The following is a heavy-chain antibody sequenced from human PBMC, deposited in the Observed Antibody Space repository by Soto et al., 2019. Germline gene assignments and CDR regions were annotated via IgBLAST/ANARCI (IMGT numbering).Heavy chain of an antibody. CDR2: IDPSDSYT. CDR3: ARQGYSYSMGYYYYYGMDV. V-gene: IGHV5-10-1*01. D-gene: IGHD5-18*01. Sequence: GESLKISCKGSGYSFTSYWISWVRQMPGKGLEWMGRIDPSDSYTNYSPSFQGHVTISADKSISTAYLQWSSLKASDTAMYYCARQGYSYSMGYYYYYGMDVWGQGTTVTV. CDR1: GYSFTSYW. J-gene: IGHJ6*02.